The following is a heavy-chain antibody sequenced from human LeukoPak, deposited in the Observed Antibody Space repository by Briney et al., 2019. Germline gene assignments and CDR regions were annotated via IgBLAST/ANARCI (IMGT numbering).Heavy chain of an antibody. CDR3: ARRTRGYSYGSLDY. CDR2: IYYSGST. V-gene: IGHV4-39*01. CDR1: GGSISSSSYY. Sequence: SETLSLTCTVSGGSISSSSYYWGWIRQPPGKGLEWIGSIYYSGSTYYNPSLKSRVTISVDTSKNQFSLKLSSVTAAATAVYYCARRTRGYSYGSLDYWGQGTLVTVSS. J-gene: IGHJ4*02. D-gene: IGHD5-18*01.